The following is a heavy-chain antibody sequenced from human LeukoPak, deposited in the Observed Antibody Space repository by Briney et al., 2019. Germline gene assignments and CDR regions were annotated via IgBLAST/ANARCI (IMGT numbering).Heavy chain of an antibody. CDR3: ARQASVVRGILYYYYGMDV. Sequence: PSETLSLTCIVSGGSITSDYWSWIRQPPGKGLEWIGYIYYSGSSDYNPSLRSRVTISVDTPKNQFSLKLTSVTAADTAVYYCARQASVVRGILYYYYGMDVWGQGTTVTVCS. CDR1: GGSITSDY. V-gene: IGHV4-59*08. CDR2: IYYSGSS. D-gene: IGHD3-10*01. J-gene: IGHJ6*02.